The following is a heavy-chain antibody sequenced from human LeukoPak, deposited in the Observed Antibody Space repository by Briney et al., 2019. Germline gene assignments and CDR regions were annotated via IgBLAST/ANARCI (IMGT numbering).Heavy chain of an antibody. V-gene: IGHV3-43*01. CDR1: GFTFSSYW. CDR3: AKGKNTGSYLSHVDY. Sequence: GGSLRLSCAASGFTFSSYWMSWVRQAPGKGLEWVSLITWDGGSTYYADSVKGRFTISRDNSKNSLYLQMNSLRTEDTALYYCAKGKNTGSYLSHVDYWGQGTLVTVSS. J-gene: IGHJ4*02. D-gene: IGHD3-10*01. CDR2: ITWDGGST.